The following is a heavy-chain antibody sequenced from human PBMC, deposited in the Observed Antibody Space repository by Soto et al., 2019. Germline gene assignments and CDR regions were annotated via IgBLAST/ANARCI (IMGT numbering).Heavy chain of an antibody. J-gene: IGHJ4*02. D-gene: IGHD4-17*01. CDR1: GGSVSSPSYY. Sequence: SETLSLTCTVSGGSVSSPSYYWGWIRQPPGKGLEWIASIYYMGSTNYNSSLKSRVVISIDTSKNQFSLRLSSVTAADTAVYYCARYDYGDQNGGYYFDYWGQGPLVTVSS. CDR3: ARYDYGDQNGGYYFDY. V-gene: IGHV4-39*07. CDR2: IYYMGST.